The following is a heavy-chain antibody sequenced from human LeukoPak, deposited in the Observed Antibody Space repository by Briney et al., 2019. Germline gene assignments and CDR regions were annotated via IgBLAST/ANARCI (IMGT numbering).Heavy chain of an antibody. CDR3: ARVQEGEYSGSYYEVDY. CDR2: IYYSGST. D-gene: IGHD1-26*01. CDR1: GGSISSYY. V-gene: IGHV4-59*01. Sequence: SETLSLTCTVSGGSISSYYWSWIRQPPGKGLEWIGYIYYSGSTNYNPSLKSRVTISVDTSKNQFSLKLSSVTAADTAVYYCARVQEGEYSGSYYEVDYWGQGTLVTVYS. J-gene: IGHJ4*02.